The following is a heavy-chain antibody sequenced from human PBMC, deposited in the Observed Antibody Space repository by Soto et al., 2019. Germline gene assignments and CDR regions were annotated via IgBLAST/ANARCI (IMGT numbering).Heavy chain of an antibody. CDR2: INTGNGNT. V-gene: IGHV1-3*04. CDR1: GYTFTGNA. CDR3: ATEGYDSSSYPLGY. J-gene: IGHJ4*02. D-gene: IGHD3-22*01. Sequence: QVHLVQSGAEVKKPGASVKVSCKASGYTFTGNAMHWVRQAPDQGLEWMGWINTGNGNTKYSQKFQGRVTISRDTSATTTYMELSSLRFEDTAVYYCATEGYDSSSYPLGYWGQGTLVTGSS.